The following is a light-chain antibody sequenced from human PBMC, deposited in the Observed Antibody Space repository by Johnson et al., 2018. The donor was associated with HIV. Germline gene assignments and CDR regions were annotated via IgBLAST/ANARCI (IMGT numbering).Light chain of an antibody. CDR2: EDN. V-gene: IGLV1-51*02. CDR3: GSGDASLSPLYV. Sequence: QSVLTQPPSVSAAPGQRVNISCSGNISNIESYFVSWYQQLPGAAPTLLIYEDNKRPSGIPDRVSGSNFGATATLCITGLQTADEADYYGGSGDASLSPLYVLGSGTTITV. CDR1: ISNIESYF. J-gene: IGLJ1*01.